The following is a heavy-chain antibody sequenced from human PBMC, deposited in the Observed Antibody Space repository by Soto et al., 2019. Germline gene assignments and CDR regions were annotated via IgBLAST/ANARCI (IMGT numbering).Heavy chain of an antibody. D-gene: IGHD6-19*01. J-gene: IGHJ5*02. Sequence: QVQLQESGPGLVEPSGTLSLTCGVSGGTIRSPDWWTWVRQPPGKGLEWIGEIFQSGSTNYTPSPESRVTISVDKSKNQFSLTLTSVTAADTAVYFCARGRGRYSSGWSWFDPWGQGILVTVSS. V-gene: IGHV4-4*02. CDR3: ARGRGRYSSGWSWFDP. CDR1: GGTIRSPDW. CDR2: IFQSGST.